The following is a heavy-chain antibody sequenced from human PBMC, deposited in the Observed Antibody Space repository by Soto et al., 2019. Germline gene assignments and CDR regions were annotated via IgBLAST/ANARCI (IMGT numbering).Heavy chain of an antibody. CDR2: ISGSDGVT. Sequence: GGSLRLSCAAPGFTFTSNGMSWVRQAPGKGLQWVSGISGSDGVTYYADSVKGRFTLARDTSKNTLCLQMNSLRAEDTAVYYCTWRSGEYYDYWGQGTLVTVSS. J-gene: IGHJ4*02. CDR3: TWRSGEYYDY. CDR1: GFTFTSNG. V-gene: IGHV3-23*01. D-gene: IGHD3-22*01.